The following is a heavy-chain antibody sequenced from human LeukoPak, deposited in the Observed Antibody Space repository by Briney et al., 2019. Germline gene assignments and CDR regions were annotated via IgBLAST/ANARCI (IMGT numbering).Heavy chain of an antibody. J-gene: IGHJ3*02. CDR3: ARPTTVTMVDAFNI. V-gene: IGHV3-21*01. Sequence: PGGSLRLSCAASGFTFSNYNLNWVRLAPGKGLEWVSSISSSSSYIYYADSLKGRFTISRDNAKNSLYLQMNSLRAVDTAVYFCARPTTVTMVDAFNIWGLGTMVTVSS. CDR1: GFTFSNYN. D-gene: IGHD4-17*01. CDR2: ISSSSSYI.